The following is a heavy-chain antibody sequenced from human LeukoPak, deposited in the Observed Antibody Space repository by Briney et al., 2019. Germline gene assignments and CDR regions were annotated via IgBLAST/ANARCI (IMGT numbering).Heavy chain of an antibody. CDR2: INPNSGGT. V-gene: IGHV1-2*06. CDR1: GYTFTGYY. Sequence: ASVKVSCKASGYTFTGYYMHWVRQAPGQGLEWMGRINPNSGGTNYAQKFQGRVTMTRDTSISTAYMELSRLRSDDTAVYYCARVMVRANKNWFDPWGQGTLVTVPS. J-gene: IGHJ5*02. CDR3: ARVMVRANKNWFDP. D-gene: IGHD3-10*01.